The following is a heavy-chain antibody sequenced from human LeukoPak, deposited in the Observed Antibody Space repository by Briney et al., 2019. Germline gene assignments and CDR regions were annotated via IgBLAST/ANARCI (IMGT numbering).Heavy chain of an antibody. CDR2: ISGSGEST. CDR1: GFTFSNIA. CDR3: AKVNGPILTGKLDC. J-gene: IGHJ4*02. Sequence: GGSLRLSCAASGFTFSNIAMTWVRQAPGERLEWVSTISGSGESTYYADSLKGRFIISRDNSKNTVYLHMNSLRAEDTAVYYCAKVNGPILTGKLDCWGQGTLVTVSS. D-gene: IGHD3-9*01. V-gene: IGHV3-23*01.